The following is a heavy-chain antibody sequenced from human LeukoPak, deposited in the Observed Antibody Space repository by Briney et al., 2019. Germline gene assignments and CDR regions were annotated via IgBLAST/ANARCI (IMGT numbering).Heavy chain of an antibody. CDR3: ARDNPPFGSGNDAFDI. D-gene: IGHD3-10*01. J-gene: IGHJ3*02. Sequence: SETLSLTCTVSGGSISSDAYYWSWIRQHPGKGLECLGYILYSGGTYYNPSLKSRLTISVDTSKNRFSLKLSSVTAADTAVYYCARDNPPFGSGNDAFDIWGQGTMVTVSS. CDR1: GGSISSDAYY. V-gene: IGHV4-31*03. CDR2: ILYSGGT.